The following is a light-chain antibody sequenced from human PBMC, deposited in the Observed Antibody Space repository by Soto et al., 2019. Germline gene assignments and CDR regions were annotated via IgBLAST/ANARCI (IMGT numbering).Light chain of an antibody. Sequence: QSALTQPPSASGSPGQSVTISCTGTSSDVGAYHYVSWYQQHPGKAPTLIIYEVSQRPSGVPDRFSGSKSGNTASLTVSGLQADDEADYYCSSYAGTNNYVFGTGPKVTVL. CDR1: SSDVGAYHY. J-gene: IGLJ1*01. CDR2: EVS. V-gene: IGLV2-8*01. CDR3: SSYAGTNNYV.